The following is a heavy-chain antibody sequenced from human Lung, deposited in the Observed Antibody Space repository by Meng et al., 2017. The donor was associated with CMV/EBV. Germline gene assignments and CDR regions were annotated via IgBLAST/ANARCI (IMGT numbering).Heavy chain of an antibody. CDR3: ARDYDWGTDY. J-gene: IGHJ4*02. CDR2: IHPHGGDT. V-gene: IGHV1-2*02. CDR1: GYTFTAHY. Sequence: ASAKVSCKASGYTFTAHYFHRVRQAPGQGLERLGWIHPHGGDTNFAQQFQGRVTLTTDTYINTGYIELTRLTSDETAVYYCARDYDWGTDYWGQGTLVTVSS. D-gene: IGHD7-27*01.